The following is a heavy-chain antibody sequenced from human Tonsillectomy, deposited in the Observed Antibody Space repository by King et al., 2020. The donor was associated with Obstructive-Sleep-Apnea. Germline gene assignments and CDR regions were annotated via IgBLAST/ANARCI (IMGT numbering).Heavy chain of an antibody. CDR3: SKASSQGVVGAAGDY. CDR1: GCTFSSYV. CDR2: CIVCGVST. V-gene: IGHV3-23*04. Sequence: VQLVESGGGLVQPGGSLRLSCVASGCTFSSYVLRWFRQAPGKGLDWVSVCIVCGVSTYYPHSVKGRFTISIDTSKNPLYLQMNSLKVEDTAVYYCSKASSQGVVGAAGDYWGQGTLVTVSS. D-gene: IGHD2-15*01. J-gene: IGHJ4*02.